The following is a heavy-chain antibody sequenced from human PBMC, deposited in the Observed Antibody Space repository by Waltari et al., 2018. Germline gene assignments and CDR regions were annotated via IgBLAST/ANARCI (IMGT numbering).Heavy chain of an antibody. CDR1: GFIFADHY. CDR2: IANRANSYIT. V-gene: IGHV3-72*01. D-gene: IGHD3-22*01. Sequence: VQLVESGGGLVHPGGSLRVSCVVSGFIFADHYMDWVRQAPGKGPEGGGRIANRANSYITEYPASMKGRFTISREDSKNLLFLQMTDLKSEDTAIYYCVRGGYYYDSNGGYFQFWGRGTLVTVSS. CDR3: VRGGYYYDSNGGYFQF. J-gene: IGHJ1*01.